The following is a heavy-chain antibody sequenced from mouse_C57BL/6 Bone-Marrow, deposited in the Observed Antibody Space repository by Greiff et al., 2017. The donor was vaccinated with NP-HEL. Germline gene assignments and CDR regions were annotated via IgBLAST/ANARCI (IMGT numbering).Heavy chain of an antibody. CDR1: GFTFSDYY. V-gene: IGHV5-12*01. CDR2: ISNGGGST. J-gene: IGHJ4*01. Sequence: EVKLQESGGGLVQPGGSLKLSCAASGFTFSDYYMYWVRQTPEKRLEWVAYISNGGGSTYYPDTVKGRFTISRDNAKNTLYLQMSRLKSEDTAMYYCARLLDYAMDYWGQGTSVTVSS. CDR3: ARLLDYAMDY.